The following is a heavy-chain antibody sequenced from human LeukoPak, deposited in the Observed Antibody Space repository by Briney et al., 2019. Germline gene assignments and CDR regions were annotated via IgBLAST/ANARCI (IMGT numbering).Heavy chain of an antibody. D-gene: IGHD3-9*01. CDR3: ATDGRPKYYDISTGSLH. J-gene: IGHJ4*02. CDR1: GNTFTNYY. Sequence: ASVKVSCKASGNTFTNYYVHWVRQAPGQGLEWMGIINPSGGSTTYAQKFQGRVTMTRDTSASTVYMELSSLRSEDTAVYYCATDGRPKYYDISTGSLHWGQGTLVTVSS. V-gene: IGHV1-46*01. CDR2: INPSGGST.